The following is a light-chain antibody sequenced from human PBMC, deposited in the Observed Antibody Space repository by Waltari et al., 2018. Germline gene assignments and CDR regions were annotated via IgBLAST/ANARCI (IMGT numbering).Light chain of an antibody. V-gene: IGKV1-39*01. CDR3: LQSYSPLT. Sequence: DLKMTQSPSSLSASVGDRVTITCRASQSISTYLRWYQQKPGKAPNLLIYAASSLQSRVPSRFRCSGSGTDFTLTISSLQPEDFAAYYCLQSYSPLTFGGGTKVEIK. CDR1: QSISTY. CDR2: AAS. J-gene: IGKJ4*01.